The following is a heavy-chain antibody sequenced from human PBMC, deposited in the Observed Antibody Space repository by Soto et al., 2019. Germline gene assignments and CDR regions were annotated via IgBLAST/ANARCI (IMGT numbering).Heavy chain of an antibody. CDR1: GGTFSSYA. Sequence: QVQLVQSGAEVKKPGSSVKVSCTASGGTFSSYAISWVRQAPGQGLEWMGGIIPLFGRANYAQKFQGRVTINEAASTSTAYMELSSLRSEDTAVYYCAQTLGLAAAGPGRFDLWVRGTLVTVSS. CDR3: AQTLGLAAAGPGRFDL. CDR2: IIPLFGRA. V-gene: IGHV1-69*12. J-gene: IGHJ2*01. D-gene: IGHD6-25*01.